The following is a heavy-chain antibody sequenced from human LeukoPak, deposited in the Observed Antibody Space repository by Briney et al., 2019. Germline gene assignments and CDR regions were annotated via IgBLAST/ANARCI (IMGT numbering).Heavy chain of an antibody. CDR2: IYYSGST. CDR3: AVRSYGKDAFDI. D-gene: IGHD4-17*01. V-gene: IGHV4-31*03. Sequence: SETLSLTCTVSGGSISSGGYYWSWIRQHPGKGLEWIGYIYYSGSTYYNPSLKSRVTISVDTSKNQFSLKLSSVTAADTAVYYCAVRSYGKDAFDIWGQGTMVTVSP. J-gene: IGHJ3*02. CDR1: GGSISSGGYY.